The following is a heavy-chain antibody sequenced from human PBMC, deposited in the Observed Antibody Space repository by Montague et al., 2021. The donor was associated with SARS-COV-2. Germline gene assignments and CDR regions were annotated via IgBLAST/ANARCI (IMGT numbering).Heavy chain of an antibody. CDR1: GFSLDTRGAA. J-gene: IGHJ4*02. D-gene: IGHD4-17*01. Sequence: PALVKPTQTLTLICSFSGFSLDTRGAAVAWIRQPPGKALEWLALIYWDDDKPYSPSLRSRLTITKDTSKNQVVLTMTNMDPVDTATYYCAHSYGDYLFDYWGQGTLVTVSS. CDR3: AHSYGDYLFDY. V-gene: IGHV2-5*02. CDR2: IYWDDDK.